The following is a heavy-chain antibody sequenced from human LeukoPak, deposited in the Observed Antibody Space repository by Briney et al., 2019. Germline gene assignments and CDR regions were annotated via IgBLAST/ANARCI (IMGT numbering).Heavy chain of an antibody. J-gene: IGHJ5*02. Sequence: KSSETLSLTCAVYGGSFSGYYWSWIRQPPGKGLEWIGEINHSGSTNYNPSLKSRVTISVDTSKNQFSLKLSSVTAAGTAVYYCARGGSSAEGWFDPWGQGTLVTVSS. CDR3: ARGGSSAEGWFDP. V-gene: IGHV4-34*01. CDR1: GGSFSGYY. D-gene: IGHD3-10*01. CDR2: INHSGST.